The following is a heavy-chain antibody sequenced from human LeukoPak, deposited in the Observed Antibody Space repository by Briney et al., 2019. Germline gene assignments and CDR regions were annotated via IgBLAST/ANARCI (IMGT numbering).Heavy chain of an antibody. D-gene: IGHD3-16*02. V-gene: IGHV3-66*01. CDR3: ARDGAFGGVINGMDV. CDR2: IYSGGST. J-gene: IGHJ6*02. CDR1: GFTVSSNY. Sequence: HPGGSLRLSCAASGFTVSSNYMSWVRQAPGKGLEWVSVIYSGGSTYYADSVKGRFTISRDNSKNTLYLQMNSLRAEDTAVYYCARDGAFGGVINGMDVWGQGTTVTVSS.